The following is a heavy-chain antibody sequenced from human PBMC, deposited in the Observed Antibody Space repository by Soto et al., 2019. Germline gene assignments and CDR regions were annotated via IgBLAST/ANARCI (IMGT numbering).Heavy chain of an antibody. CDR2: IYSDGTT. Sequence: SETLSLTCTVSGGSISGYYWSWVRQPAGEGLEWVGRIYSDGTTNYSPSLKSRVTMSLDTPKDQFSLHLNSVTAADTAVYYCSRVGCSNSKCYTRGMDVWGQGTTVTVSS. J-gene: IGHJ6*02. CDR3: SRVGCSNSKCYTRGMDV. D-gene: IGHD2-2*01. CDR1: GGSISGYY. V-gene: IGHV4-4*07.